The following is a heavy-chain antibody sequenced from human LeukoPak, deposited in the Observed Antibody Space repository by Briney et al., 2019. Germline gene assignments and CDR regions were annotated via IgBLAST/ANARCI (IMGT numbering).Heavy chain of an antibody. V-gene: IGHV3-30*18. D-gene: IGHD6-13*01. CDR1: GFTFSSYG. Sequence: GGSLRLSCAASGFTFSSYGMHWVRQAPGTGLGWVAVISFDGSNKYYADSVKGRFTISRDNSKNTLYLQMNSLRAEDTAVYYCAKADRAYSSSWYVDYFDYWGQGTLVTVSS. CDR2: ISFDGSNK. J-gene: IGHJ4*02. CDR3: AKADRAYSSSWYVDYFDY.